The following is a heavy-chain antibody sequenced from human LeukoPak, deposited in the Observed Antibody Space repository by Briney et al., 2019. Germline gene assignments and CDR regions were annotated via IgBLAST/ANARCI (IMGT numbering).Heavy chain of an antibody. D-gene: IGHD1-20*01. J-gene: IGHJ3*02. CDR2: IKQDGSEK. Sequence: PGGSLRLSCAASGFTFSSYWMSWVRQAPGKGLEWVANIKQDGSEKYYVDSVKGRFTISRDNAKNSLYLQMNSLRAEDTAVYYCARAPSPLYNWNDSDAFDIWGQGTMVTVSS. V-gene: IGHV3-7*01. CDR3: ARAPSPLYNWNDSDAFDI. CDR1: GFTFSSYW.